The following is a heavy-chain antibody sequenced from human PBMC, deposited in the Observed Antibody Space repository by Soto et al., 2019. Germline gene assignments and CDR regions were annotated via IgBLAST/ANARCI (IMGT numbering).Heavy chain of an antibody. CDR3: AKDYPSAPHYGDYPTILDY. CDR1: GFTFSSYA. J-gene: IGHJ4*02. D-gene: IGHD4-17*01. V-gene: IGHV3-23*01. Sequence: GGALRLSCAASGFTFSSYAMSWVRQAPGKGLEWVSAISGSGGSTYYADSVKGRFTISRDNSKNTLYLQMNSLRAEDTAVYYCAKDYPSAPHYGDYPTILDYWGQGTLVTVSS. CDR2: ISGSGGST.